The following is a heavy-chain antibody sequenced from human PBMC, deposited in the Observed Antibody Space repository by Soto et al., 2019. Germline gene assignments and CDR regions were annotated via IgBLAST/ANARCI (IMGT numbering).Heavy chain of an antibody. CDR1: GYTFTSYA. D-gene: IGHD3-10*01. V-gene: IGHV7-4-1*01. Sequence: ASVKVSCKASGYTFTSYAMNWVRQAPGQGLEWMGWINTNTGNPTYAQGFTGRFVFSLDTSVSTAYLQICSLKAEDTAVYYCARGEWFGELLQFDPWGQGTLVTVSS. J-gene: IGHJ5*02. CDR3: ARGEWFGELLQFDP. CDR2: INTNTGNP.